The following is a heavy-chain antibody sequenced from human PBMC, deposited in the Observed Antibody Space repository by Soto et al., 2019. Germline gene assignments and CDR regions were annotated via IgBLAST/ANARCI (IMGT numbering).Heavy chain of an antibody. CDR3: AKDMGFGDFSVVAGFDY. CDR1: GFTFNDYA. Sequence: PGGSLRLSCAAAGFTFNDYAMHWVRQAPGKGLEWVSGINWNSGFIVYADSVKGRFTISRDNAKNSLYLQMNSLRPEDTALYFCAKDMGFGDFSVVAGFDYWGLGNLLTVSS. D-gene: IGHD2-21*01. J-gene: IGHJ4*02. V-gene: IGHV3-9*01. CDR2: INWNSGFI.